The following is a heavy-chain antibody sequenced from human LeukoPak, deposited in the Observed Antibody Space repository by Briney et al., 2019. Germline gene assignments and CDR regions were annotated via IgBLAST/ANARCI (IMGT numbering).Heavy chain of an antibody. J-gene: IGHJ1*01. V-gene: IGHV4-34*01. D-gene: IGHD2-15*01. CDR2: IIHNGSR. Sequence: KPSETLSLTCDVYGDSFSGYYWTWIRQTPEKGLEWIGEIIHNGSRSVNPSLESRVTISVDTSKNQFPLKLTSVTAADTSVYYCVRGFCRGDSCYSAEYFQHWGQGTLVTVSS. CDR1: GDSFSGYY. CDR3: VRGFCRGDSCYSAEYFQH.